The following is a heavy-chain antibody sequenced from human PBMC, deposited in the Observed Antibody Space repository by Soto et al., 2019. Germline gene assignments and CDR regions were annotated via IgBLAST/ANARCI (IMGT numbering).Heavy chain of an antibody. J-gene: IGHJ5*02. CDR3: AKEGVGAAGPDNNWFDP. D-gene: IGHD2-15*01. V-gene: IGHV3-30*18. CDR2: ISYDGSNK. Sequence: GGSLRLSCAASGFTFSSYGMHWVRQAPGKGLEWVAVISYDGSNKYYADSVKGRFTISRDNSKNTLYLQMNSLRAEDTAVYYCAKEGVGAAGPDNNWFDPWGQGTLVTVSS. CDR1: GFTFSSYG.